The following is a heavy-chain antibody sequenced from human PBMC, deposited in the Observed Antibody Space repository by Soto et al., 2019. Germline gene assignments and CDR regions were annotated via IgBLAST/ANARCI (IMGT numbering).Heavy chain of an antibody. CDR1: DGSFNPNY. V-gene: IGHV4-59*08. CDR3: ARLGRYYQASDS. Sequence: QVRLQESGPGLVTSSETLSLTCTVSDGSFNPNYWGWIRQPPGKGLEWVGYIYYAETTTYNPSLKGRPTXXLXXSENQFSRKVRSVTAADTSVYYCARLGRYYQASDSWGQGTLVTVSS. J-gene: IGHJ4*02. D-gene: IGHD3-22*01. CDR2: IYYAETT.